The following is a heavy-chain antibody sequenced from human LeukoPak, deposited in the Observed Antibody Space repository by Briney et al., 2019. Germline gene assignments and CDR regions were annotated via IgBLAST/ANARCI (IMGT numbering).Heavy chain of an antibody. D-gene: IGHD3-22*01. CDR2: IHTSGST. CDR1: GVSLRSYY. CDR3: ARDRYYYDSSGYVFDY. Sequence: SETLSLTCTVSGVSLRSYYWSWIRQTAGKGLEWIGRIHTSGSTNYNPSLKSRVTMSVDTSKNQFSLKLSSVTAADTAVYYCARDRYYYDSSGYVFDYWGQGTLVTVSS. J-gene: IGHJ4*02. V-gene: IGHV4-4*07.